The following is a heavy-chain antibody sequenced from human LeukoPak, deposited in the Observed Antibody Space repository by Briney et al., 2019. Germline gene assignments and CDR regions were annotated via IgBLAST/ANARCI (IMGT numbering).Heavy chain of an antibody. V-gene: IGHV3-23*01. CDR2: ISPSGDIT. D-gene: IGHD3-10*01. J-gene: IGHJ4*02. CDR3: AKDYYGSGSYYTQGHDY. Sequence: GGSLRLSCAASGFTFSSYEMNWVRQAPGKGLEWVSGISPSGDITYYTDSVRGRFTISRDNFKNTLSLQVNSLRAEDTAMYYCAKDYYGSGSYYTQGHDYWGQGTLVTVSS. CDR1: GFTFSSYE.